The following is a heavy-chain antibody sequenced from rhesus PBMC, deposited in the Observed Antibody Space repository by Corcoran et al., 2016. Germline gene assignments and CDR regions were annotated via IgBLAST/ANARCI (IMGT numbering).Heavy chain of an antibody. CDR3: ARRWMADLYGLEY. CDR2: ISGDGAHT. J-gene: IGHJ6*01. D-gene: IGHD6-37*01. V-gene: IGHV4S11*01. CDR1: GGTISGYD. Sequence: QVHLQESGPGLVKPSEALSLTCSVSGGTISGYDRHWIRQSSETGLGWIGNISGDGAHTNNNPALKSRVTLSVDTTKNQLSLKLRYVTAADPDVYYCARRWMADLYGLEYGGQGVVVTVSS.